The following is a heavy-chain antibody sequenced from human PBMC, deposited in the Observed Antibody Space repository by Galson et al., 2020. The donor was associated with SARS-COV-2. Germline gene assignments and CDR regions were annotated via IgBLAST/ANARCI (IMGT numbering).Heavy chain of an antibody. CDR3: ARTYYDILTGYSFSTAFDI. V-gene: IGHV5-10-1*01. D-gene: IGHD3-9*01. J-gene: IGHJ3*02. CDR1: GSSFTSYW. CDR2: IDPSDSYT. Sequence: GASLKISCKGSGSSFTSYWISWVRQMPGKGLEWMGRIDPSDSYTNYSPSFQGHVTLSADKSISTAYLQWSSLKASDTAMYDCARTYYDILTGYSFSTAFDIWGQGTMVTVSS.